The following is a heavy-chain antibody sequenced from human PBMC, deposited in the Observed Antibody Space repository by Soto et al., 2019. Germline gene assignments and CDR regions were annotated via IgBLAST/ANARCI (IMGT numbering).Heavy chain of an antibody. CDR3: ARGYCIGGSCPKGVAFDI. Sequence: GSLRLSCAASGFTFSSYDMHWVRQATGKGLEWVSAIGTAGDTYYPGSVKGRFTISRENAKNSLYLQMNSLRAGDTAVYYCARGYCIGGSCPKGVAFDIWGQGTMVTVSS. CDR2: IGTAGDT. V-gene: IGHV3-13*01. J-gene: IGHJ3*02. D-gene: IGHD2-15*01. CDR1: GFTFSSYD.